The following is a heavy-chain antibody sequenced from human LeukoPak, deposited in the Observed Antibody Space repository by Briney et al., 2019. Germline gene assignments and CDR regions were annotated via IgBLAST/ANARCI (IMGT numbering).Heavy chain of an antibody. D-gene: IGHD3-10*01. CDR3: ERSTNYYGSGSYYNVFDY. Sequence: GGSLRLSCAASGFTFSSYEMNWVRQAPGKGLEWVSYISSSGSTIYYADSVKGRFTISRDNAKNSLYLQMNSLRAEDTAVYYCERSTNYYGSGSYYNVFDYWGQGTLVTVSS. V-gene: IGHV3-48*03. J-gene: IGHJ4*02. CDR2: ISSSGSTI. CDR1: GFTFSSYE.